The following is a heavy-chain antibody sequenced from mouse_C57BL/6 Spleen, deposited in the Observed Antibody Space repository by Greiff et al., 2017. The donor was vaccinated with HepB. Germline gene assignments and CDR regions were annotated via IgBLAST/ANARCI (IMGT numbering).Heavy chain of an antibody. J-gene: IGHJ3*01. CDR2: IYPGDGDT. V-gene: IGHV1-80*01. CDR1: GYAFSSYW. D-gene: IGHD1-1*01. CDR3: ARDYGSSPWFAY. Sequence: VQLQQSGAELVKPGASVKISCKASGYAFSSYWMNWVKQRPGKGLEWIGQIYPGDGDTNYNGKFKGKAALTADKSSSTAYMQLSSLTSEDSAVYFCARDYGSSPWFAYWGQGTLVTVSA.